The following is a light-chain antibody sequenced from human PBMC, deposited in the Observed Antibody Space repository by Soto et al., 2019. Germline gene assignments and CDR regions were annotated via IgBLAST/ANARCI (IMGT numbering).Light chain of an antibody. Sequence: EIVLTQSPATLSLSPGERATLSCRASQSVSSYLAWYQQKPGQAPRLLIYDASNRATGIPARFSGSGSGTDFTLTISSLEPEHFAVYYCQQRSKWPPTITFGQGTRLEIK. CDR2: DAS. V-gene: IGKV3-11*01. CDR3: QQRSKWPPTIT. CDR1: QSVSSY. J-gene: IGKJ5*01.